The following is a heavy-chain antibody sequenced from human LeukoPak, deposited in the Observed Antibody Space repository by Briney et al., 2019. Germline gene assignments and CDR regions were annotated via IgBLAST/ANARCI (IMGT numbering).Heavy chain of an antibody. D-gene: IGHD6-13*01. V-gene: IGHV4-59*01. CDR2: VYYSGST. CDR3: AREATYSSSFDY. Sequence: SETLSLTCTVSGGSISSYYWSWIRQPPGKGLEWIGYVYYSGSTNYNPSLKSRVTISVDTSKNQFSLKLSSVTAADTAVYYCAREATYSSSFDYWGQGTLVTVSS. J-gene: IGHJ4*02. CDR1: GGSISSYY.